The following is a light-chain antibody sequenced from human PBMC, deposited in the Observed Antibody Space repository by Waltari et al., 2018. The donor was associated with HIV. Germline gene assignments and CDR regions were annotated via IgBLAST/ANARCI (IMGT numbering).Light chain of an antibody. CDR2: GAS. V-gene: IGKV3-15*01. CDR3: QQYNNWPPERT. J-gene: IGKJ1*01. CDR1: QSVSSN. Sequence: EIGMTQSPASLSVSPGERATLSCRASQSVSSNLAWYQQKPGQAPRLLIYGASTRATGIPARFSGSGSGTEFTLTISSLRSEDFAVYYCQQYNNWPPERTFGQGTKVEIK.